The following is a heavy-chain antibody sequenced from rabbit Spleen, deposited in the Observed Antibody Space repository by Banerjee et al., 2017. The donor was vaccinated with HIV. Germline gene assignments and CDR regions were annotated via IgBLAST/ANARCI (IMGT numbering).Heavy chain of an antibody. CDR2: INSGSGTT. Sequence: QQQLEESGGDLVKPEGSLTLTCTASGFSFSTSYAMCWVRQAPGKGLEWIGCINSGSGTTYYASWAKGRFTISKTSSTTVTLQMTSLTAADTATYFCARDTSDWGPHNLWGQGTLVTVS. V-gene: IGHV1S45*01. CDR1: GFSFSTSYA. CDR3: ARDTSDWGPHNL. J-gene: IGHJ4*01. D-gene: IGHD4-1*01.